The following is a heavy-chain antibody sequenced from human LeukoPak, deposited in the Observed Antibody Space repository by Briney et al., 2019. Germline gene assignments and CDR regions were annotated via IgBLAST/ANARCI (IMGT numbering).Heavy chain of an antibody. CDR1: GGTFSSYA. D-gene: IGHD3-3*01. Sequence: ASVKVSCKASGGTFSSYAISWVRQAPGQGLEWMGGIIPIFGTANYAQKFQGRVTITTDESTSTAYMELSSLRSEDTAVYYCARAPYYDFWSGYWPGFDYWGQGTLVTVSS. CDR3: ARAPYYDFWSGYWPGFDY. J-gene: IGHJ4*02. V-gene: IGHV1-69*05. CDR2: IIPIFGTA.